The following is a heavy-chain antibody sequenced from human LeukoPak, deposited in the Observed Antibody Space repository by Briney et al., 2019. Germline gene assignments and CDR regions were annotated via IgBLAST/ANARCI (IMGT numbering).Heavy chain of an antibody. V-gene: IGHV1-46*01. Sequence: GASVKVSCKASGYSFSTHWMHWVRQAPGQGLEWMGIINPSGGSTSYAQKFQGRVTMTRDMSTSTVYMELSSLRSEDAAVYYCARDRIIAVAGTGEGADFDYWGQGTLVTVSS. CDR2: INPSGGST. D-gene: IGHD6-19*01. J-gene: IGHJ4*02. CDR3: ARDRIIAVAGTGEGADFDY. CDR1: GYSFSTHW.